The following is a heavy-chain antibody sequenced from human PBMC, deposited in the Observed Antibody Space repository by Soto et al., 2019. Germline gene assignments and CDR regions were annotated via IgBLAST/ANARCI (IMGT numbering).Heavy chain of an antibody. CDR2: VSTYNGDT. D-gene: IGHD2-2*01. CDR3: TRGYCNSPSCSGSDWFDP. Sequence: ASVKVSCKASGYTFIDYGINWVRQAPGQGLEWMGWVSTYNGDTKYSPKLQGRVTMIRDTSTSTANMELRSLVSDDTAIYYCTRGYCNSPSCSGSDWFDPWGQGTLVTVS. CDR1: GYTFIDYG. J-gene: IGHJ5*02. V-gene: IGHV1-18*01.